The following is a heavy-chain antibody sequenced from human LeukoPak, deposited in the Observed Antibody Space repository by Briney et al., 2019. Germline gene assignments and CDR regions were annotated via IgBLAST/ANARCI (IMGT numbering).Heavy chain of an antibody. CDR1: VGSFSGYY. CDR2: IHYSGST. J-gene: IGHJ3*02. CDR3: ARRAGSGSTKVFDI. D-gene: IGHD3-10*01. V-gene: IGHV4-34*01. Sequence: SETLSLTCAVYVGSFSGYYWSWIRQPPGKGLEWIGSIHYSGSTYYNPSLKSRVTISVDTPKNQFSLKLSSVTAADTAVYYCARRAGSGSTKVFDIWGQGTMVTVSS.